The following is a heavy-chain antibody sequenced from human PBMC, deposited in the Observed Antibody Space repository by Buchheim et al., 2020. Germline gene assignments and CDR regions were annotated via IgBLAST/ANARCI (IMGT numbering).Heavy chain of an antibody. CDR1: GFTFSTYW. CDR3: AREGSRQQLLYP. D-gene: IGHD2-2*01. V-gene: IGHV3-7*03. CDR2: IKEDGSEK. J-gene: IGHJ5*02. Sequence: EVQLVESGGGLVQPGGSLRLSCAASGFTFSTYWMSWVRQAPGKELEWVANIKEDGSEKYYVDSVKGRFTISRDNARNSLSLQMNSLRAEDTAVYYCAREGSRQQLLYPWGQGTL.